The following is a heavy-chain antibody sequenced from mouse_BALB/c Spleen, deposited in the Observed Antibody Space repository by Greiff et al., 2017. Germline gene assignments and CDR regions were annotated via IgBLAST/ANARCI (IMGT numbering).Heavy chain of an antibody. D-gene: IGHD2-1*01. Sequence: LVKPGASVKISCTASGYSFTGYYMHWVKQSHGKSLEVIGYISCYNGATSYNQKFKGKATFTVDTSSSTAYMQFNSLTSEDSAVYYFATALYGNSPVAYWGQGTLVTVSA. V-gene: IGHV1S34*01. J-gene: IGHJ3*01. CDR2: ISCYNGAT. CDR1: GYSFTGYY. CDR3: ATALYGNSPVAY.